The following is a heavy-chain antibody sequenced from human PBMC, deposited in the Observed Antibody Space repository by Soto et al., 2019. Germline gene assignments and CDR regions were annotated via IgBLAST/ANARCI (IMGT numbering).Heavy chain of an antibody. CDR3: ARRVISSATTGSQDNWLDP. CDR2: IYYTGST. CDR1: GGSISTYY. J-gene: IGHJ5*02. V-gene: IGHV4-59*12. Sequence: SETLSLTCTVSGGSISTYYWNWIRQPPGKGLEWIGYIYYTGSTHYNPSLKSRVTISVDTSQNQFSLKLSSVTAADTAVYFCARRVISSATTGSQDNWLDPWGQGTRVTVSS. D-gene: IGHD1-1*01.